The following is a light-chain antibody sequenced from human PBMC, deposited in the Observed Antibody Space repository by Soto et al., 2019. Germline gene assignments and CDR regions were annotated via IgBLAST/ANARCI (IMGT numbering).Light chain of an antibody. CDR1: QVINNY. Sequence: DIQMTQSPSALSSSVGDRVTITCRASQVINNYLAWYQQKSGKGPKLLIYAASTLQSGVPSRFSGSGSGTEFTLTISCLQPEDSATYYCLQYYSYPNTFGEGTKVDIK. CDR3: LQYYSYPNT. CDR2: AAS. V-gene: IGKV1-17*01. J-gene: IGKJ4*02.